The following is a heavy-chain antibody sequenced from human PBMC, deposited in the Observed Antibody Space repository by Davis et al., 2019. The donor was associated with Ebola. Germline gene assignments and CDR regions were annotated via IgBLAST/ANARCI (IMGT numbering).Heavy chain of an antibody. J-gene: IGHJ5*02. CDR3: ARGPLRAIFGVLITSNWFDP. CDR1: GYTFTSYY. D-gene: IGHD3-3*01. CDR2: INPSGGST. Sequence: ASVKVSCKASGYTFTSYYMHWVRQAPGQGLQWMGIINPSGGSTSYAQKFQGRVTMTRNTSISTAYMELSSLRSEDTAVYYCARGPLRAIFGVLITSNWFDPWGQGTLVTVSS. V-gene: IGHV1-46*01.